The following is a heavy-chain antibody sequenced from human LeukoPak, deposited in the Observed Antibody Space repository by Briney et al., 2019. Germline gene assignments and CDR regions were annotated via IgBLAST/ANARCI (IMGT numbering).Heavy chain of an antibody. J-gene: IGHJ4*02. CDR2: INPNSGGT. CDR1: GYTFTGYY. V-gene: IGHV1-2*02. D-gene: IGHD6-13*01. Sequence: ASVKVSCKASGYTFTGYYMHWVRQAPGQGLEWMGWINPNSGGTNYAQKFQGRVTMTRDTSISTAYMELSRLRSDDTAVYYCARGSYSSSWYKFDTWGQGTLVTVSS. CDR3: ARGSYSSSWYKFDT.